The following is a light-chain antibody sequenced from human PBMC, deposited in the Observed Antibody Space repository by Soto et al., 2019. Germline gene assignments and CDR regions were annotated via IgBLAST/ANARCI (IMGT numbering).Light chain of an antibody. Sequence: EIVLTQSPGTLSLSPGERATLSCRASQTVTSNYLAWYQQKPAQAPRLLIYGASSRATGIPDRFSGSGSGTEFTLTISSLQSEDFAVYYCQHYNNWLGTFGGGTKVDI. CDR3: QHYNNWLGT. CDR1: QTVTSNY. V-gene: IGKV3-20*01. CDR2: GAS. J-gene: IGKJ4*01.